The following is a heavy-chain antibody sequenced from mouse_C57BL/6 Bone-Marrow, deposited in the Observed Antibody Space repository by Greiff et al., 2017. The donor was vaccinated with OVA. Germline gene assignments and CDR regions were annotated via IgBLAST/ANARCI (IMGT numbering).Heavy chain of an antibody. Sequence: QVQLQQPGAELVKPGASVKLSCKASGYTFTSYWMHWVKQRAGQGLEWIGMIHPNSGSTNYNEKFKSKATLTVDKSSSTAYMQLSSLTSEDSAVYYCARLRNWETWYFDVWGTGTTVTVSS. CDR3: ARLRNWETWYFDV. V-gene: IGHV1-64*01. CDR1: GYTFTSYW. D-gene: IGHD4-1*02. CDR2: IHPNSGST. J-gene: IGHJ1*03.